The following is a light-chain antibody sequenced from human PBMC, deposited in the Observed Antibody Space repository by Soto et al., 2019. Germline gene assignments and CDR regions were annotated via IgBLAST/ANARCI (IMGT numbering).Light chain of an antibody. CDR2: AAS. CDR1: QGISSY. Sequence: IQLTQSPSSLSASAGDRVTIACRASQGISSYLAWYQQKPGKAPKLLIYAASTLQSGVPSRFSGSGSGTDFTLTISSLQPEDFATYCCQQLNSYPPEITFGQGTRLEIK. CDR3: QQLNSYPPEIT. V-gene: IGKV1-9*01. J-gene: IGKJ5*01.